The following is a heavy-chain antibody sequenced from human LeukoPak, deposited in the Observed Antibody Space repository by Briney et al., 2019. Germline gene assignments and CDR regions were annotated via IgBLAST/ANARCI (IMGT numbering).Heavy chain of an antibody. CDR3: ARVIYSGYTNTVEAFDI. J-gene: IGHJ3*02. CDR1: GGSISSSSYY. V-gene: IGHV4-61*05. Sequence: PSETLSLTCTVSGGSISSSSYYWGWIRQPPGKGLEWIGYIHYSGSTNYNPSLKSRVTISVDTSKNQFSLKLSSVTAADMAVYYCARVIYSGYTNTVEAFDIWGQGTMVTVSS. D-gene: IGHD5-12*01. CDR2: IHYSGST.